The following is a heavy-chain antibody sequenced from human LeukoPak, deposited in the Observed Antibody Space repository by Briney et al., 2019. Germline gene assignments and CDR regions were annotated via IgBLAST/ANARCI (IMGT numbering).Heavy chain of an antibody. CDR1: GYTFTCYG. Sequence: EASVTVSCRASGYTFTCYGITWVRQAPGQGLEWMGWISTHNGNTNYAQNLQGRVTMTTDTSTGTAYMELRSLTSDDTAVYYCVRGGHTTMVEFDFWGQGTLVIVSS. CDR3: VRGGHTTMVEFDF. J-gene: IGHJ4*02. D-gene: IGHD5-18*01. CDR2: ISTHNGNT. V-gene: IGHV1-18*01.